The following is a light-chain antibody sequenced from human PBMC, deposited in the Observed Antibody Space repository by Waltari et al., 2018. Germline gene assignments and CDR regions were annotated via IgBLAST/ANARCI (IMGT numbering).Light chain of an antibody. CDR2: SAS. CDR1: QGISTY. CDR3: QQYYSYPRT. V-gene: IGKV1-8*01. J-gene: IGKJ1*01. Sequence: AIRMTQSPSSLSASTGDRVTITCRASQGISTYLAWYQQKPGEAPTLLMYSASTLQSGVPSRFSGSGSGTDFTLTISCLQSEDFATYYCQQYYSYPRTFGPGTKVEV.